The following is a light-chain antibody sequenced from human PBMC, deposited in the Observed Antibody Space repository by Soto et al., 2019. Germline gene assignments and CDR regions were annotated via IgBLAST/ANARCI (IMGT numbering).Light chain of an antibody. Sequence: EIVMTQSPATLSVSPGERATLSCRASQSVSNSLAWYQQKPGQPPRLLIYDVSNRATGIPARFSGSGSGTDFTLTITSLEPEDFAVYFCHQRYNWPRVTFGQGTRLEIK. CDR3: HQRYNWPRVT. V-gene: IGKV3-11*01. CDR2: DVS. J-gene: IGKJ5*01. CDR1: QSVSNS.